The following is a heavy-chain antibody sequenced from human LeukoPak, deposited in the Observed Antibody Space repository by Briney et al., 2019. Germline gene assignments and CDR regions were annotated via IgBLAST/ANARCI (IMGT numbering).Heavy chain of an antibody. Sequence: GGSLRLSCTPSGFTFSDYYMSWIRQAPGKGLEWVSNISSSGSAIYYADPIKGRFTISRDNAKNSLYLQMNSLRAEDTAVYYCARGWGSSGNRHFDYWGQGTLVTVSS. J-gene: IGHJ4*02. V-gene: IGHV3-11*04. D-gene: IGHD6-19*01. CDR3: ARGWGSSGNRHFDY. CDR1: GFTFSDYY. CDR2: ISSSGSAI.